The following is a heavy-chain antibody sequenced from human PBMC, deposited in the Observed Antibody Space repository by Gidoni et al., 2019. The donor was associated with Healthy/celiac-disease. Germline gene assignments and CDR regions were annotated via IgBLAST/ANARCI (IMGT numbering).Heavy chain of an antibody. CDR2: IYYSGST. D-gene: IGHD4-17*01. J-gene: IGHJ4*02. CDR3: ARFGLRADY. CDR1: GGSISSYY. V-gene: IGHV4-59*01. Sequence: QVQLQASGPGLVTSSETLSLTCTVSGGSISSYYWGWNRQPPGKGLEWFGYIYYSGSTNYNPTLKSLVTISVDTSKNQFSVKLSSVTAADTAVYDCARFGLRADYWGQGTLVTVSS.